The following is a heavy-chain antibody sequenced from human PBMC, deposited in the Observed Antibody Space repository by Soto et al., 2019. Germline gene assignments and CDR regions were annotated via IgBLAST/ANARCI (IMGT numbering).Heavy chain of an antibody. D-gene: IGHD1-26*01. V-gene: IGHV3-48*03. Sequence: EVQLVESGGGLVQPGGSLRLSCAASGFTFSSYEMNWVRQAPGKGLEWVSYISSSSSYIYYADSVKGRFTISRDNAKNSLYLQMNSLRAEDTAVYYCAREGDVIVGASDYWGQGTLVTVSS. CDR3: AREGDVIVGASDY. CDR1: GFTFSSYE. J-gene: IGHJ4*02. CDR2: ISSSSSYI.